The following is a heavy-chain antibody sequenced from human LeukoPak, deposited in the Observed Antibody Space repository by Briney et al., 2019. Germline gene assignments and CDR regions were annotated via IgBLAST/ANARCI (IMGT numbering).Heavy chain of an antibody. Sequence: SETLSLTCTVSGGSISSDSYYWAWIRQPPGKGLEWIASIYYSGSTYYNPSLKSRVTISVDTSRNQFSLKLSSVTAADTAVYYCASLAVAGLSEGYWGQGALVIVSS. CDR2: IYYSGST. J-gene: IGHJ4*02. CDR1: GGSISSDSYY. D-gene: IGHD6-19*01. CDR3: ASLAVAGLSEGY. V-gene: IGHV4-39*01.